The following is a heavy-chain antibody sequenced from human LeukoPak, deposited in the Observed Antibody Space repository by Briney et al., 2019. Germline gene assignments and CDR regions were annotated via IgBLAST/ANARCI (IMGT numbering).Heavy chain of an antibody. Sequence: GGSLRLSCAASGFTFSSYSMKWVCQAPGKGLEWVSSISSSSSYIYYADSVKGRFTISRDNAKNSLYLQMNSLRAEDTAVYYCARDYEGVLDYWGQGTLVTVSS. CDR2: ISSSSSYI. CDR3: ARDYEGVLDY. D-gene: IGHD5-12*01. V-gene: IGHV3-21*01. CDR1: GFTFSSYS. J-gene: IGHJ4*02.